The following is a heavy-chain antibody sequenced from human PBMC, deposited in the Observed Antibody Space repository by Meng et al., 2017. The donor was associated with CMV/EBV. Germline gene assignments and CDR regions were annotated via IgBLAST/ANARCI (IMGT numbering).Heavy chain of an antibody. CDR3: AKPMIVVVD. J-gene: IGHJ4*02. V-gene: IGHV3-23*01. CDR1: GFTFSSYA. CDR2: ISGSGGST. Sequence: LRLACAASGFTFSSYAMSWVRQAPGKGLDWVSAISGSGGSTYYADSVKGRFTISRDNSKNTLYLQMNSLRAEDTAVYYCAKPMIVVVDWGQGTLVTVSS. D-gene: IGHD3-22*01.